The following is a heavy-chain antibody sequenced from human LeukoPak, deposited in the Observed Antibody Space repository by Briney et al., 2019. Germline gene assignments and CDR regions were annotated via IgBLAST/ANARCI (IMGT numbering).Heavy chain of an antibody. Sequence: SETLSLTCTVSGGSIISYYWSWIRQPAGKELEWIGRIYTSGSTNYNPSLKSRVTISVDASKYQFSLELSSVTAADTADDYCSPAVGGYSYDYRVGAYCSQGTLVTVTA. CDR2: IYTSGST. CDR1: GGSIISYY. CDR3: SPAVGGYSYDYRVGAY. J-gene: IGHJ4*02. D-gene: IGHD5-18*01. V-gene: IGHV4-4*07.